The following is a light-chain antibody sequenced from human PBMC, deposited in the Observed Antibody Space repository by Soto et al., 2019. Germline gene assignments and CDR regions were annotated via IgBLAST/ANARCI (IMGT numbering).Light chain of an antibody. CDR2: GIS. Sequence: EMLMTQSPATLSVSPGERATLSCRASQRVGSDLAWYQQKPGQPPRLLMYGISTRATGIPARFSGSGSGTEFTLSTSSLHSEAFAVHYCHQYHKWPGTFGPGTKVDF. CDR3: HQYHKWPGT. CDR1: QRVGSD. J-gene: IGKJ3*01. V-gene: IGKV3-15*01.